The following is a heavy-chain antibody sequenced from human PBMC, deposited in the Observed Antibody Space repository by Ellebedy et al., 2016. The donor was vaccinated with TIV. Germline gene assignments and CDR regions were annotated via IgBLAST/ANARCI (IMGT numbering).Heavy chain of an antibody. J-gene: IGHJ4*02. D-gene: IGHD2-8*01. CDR1: GIILSRHR. V-gene: IGHV3-7*03. CDR3: ATGNTIGD. Sequence: GESLKISCAASGIILSRHRMSWVRQASGKRQEWVGSIGEDGSEKHYVDSVEGLTTIYRDNTKNSLYLQMNTLRAEGTAVYYCATGNTIGDWGQGTLVTVSS. CDR2: IGEDGSEK.